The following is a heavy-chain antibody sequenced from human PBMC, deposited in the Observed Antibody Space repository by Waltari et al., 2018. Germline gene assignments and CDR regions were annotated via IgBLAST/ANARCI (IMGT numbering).Heavy chain of an antibody. J-gene: IGHJ4*02. D-gene: IGHD1-26*01. Sequence: QVQLKESGPGLVKPAETLSLICTVSGGTIRSYYWSWIRQPPGKGLEWVGLFYHTGYTNSNPSLKRRVTMSVDTSTNQFSLTLRSVSAADTAVYYCASGVGATHFDYWGQGSLVTVSS. CDR2: FYHTGYT. CDR3: ASGVGATHFDY. CDR1: GGTIRSYY. V-gene: IGHV4-59*01.